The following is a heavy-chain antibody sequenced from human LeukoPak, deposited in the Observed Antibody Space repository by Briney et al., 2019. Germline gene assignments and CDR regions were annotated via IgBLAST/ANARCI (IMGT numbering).Heavy chain of an antibody. D-gene: IGHD1-14*01. CDR3: ARQPDY. V-gene: IGHV3-74*01. Sequence: GGSLRLSCAASGFTFSNYWMHWVRQAPGKGLVWVSHINSDGSRTNYAASVKGRFTISRDNAKNTLYLQMNSLRTEDTAVYYCARQPDYWGQGTLVTVSS. J-gene: IGHJ4*02. CDR2: INSDGSRT. CDR1: GFTFSNYW.